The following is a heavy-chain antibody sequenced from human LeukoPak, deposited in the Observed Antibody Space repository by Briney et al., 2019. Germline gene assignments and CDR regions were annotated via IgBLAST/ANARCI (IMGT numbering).Heavy chain of an antibody. CDR3: AIARGGGNWFDP. Sequence: ASVKVSCKASGYTFTSYGISWVRQAPGQGLEWMGWISAYNGNTNSAQKLQGRVTMTTDTSTSTAYMELRSLRSDDTAVYYCAIARGGGNWFDPWGQGTLVSVSS. D-gene: IGHD3-10*01. V-gene: IGHV1-18*01. J-gene: IGHJ5*02. CDR1: GYTFTSYG. CDR2: ISAYNGNT.